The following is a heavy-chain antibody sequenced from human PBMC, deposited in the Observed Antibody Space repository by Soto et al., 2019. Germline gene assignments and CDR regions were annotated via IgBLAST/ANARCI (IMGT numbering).Heavy chain of an antibody. CDR1: GYTFTSYA. CDR2: INAGNGNT. Sequence: ASVKVSCKASGYTFTSYAMHWVRQAPGQRLEWMGWINAGNGNTKYSQKFQGRVTITRDTSASTAYMELSSLRSEDTAVYYCARGEDYGDAFDIWGQGTMVTVSS. D-gene: IGHD4-17*01. CDR3: ARGEDYGDAFDI. J-gene: IGHJ3*02. V-gene: IGHV1-3*01.